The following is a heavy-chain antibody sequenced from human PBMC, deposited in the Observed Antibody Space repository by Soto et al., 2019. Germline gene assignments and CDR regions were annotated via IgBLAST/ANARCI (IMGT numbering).Heavy chain of an antibody. CDR3: ARLSDFASTGYVLDY. V-gene: IGHV3-21*01. CDR2: VTSSPSSM. CDR1: GFTFSGFS. D-gene: IGHD3-22*01. J-gene: IGHJ4*02. Sequence: PGGYLGLSCAASGFTFSGFSMNWVRQAPGKGLEWVSSVTSSPSSMFYADSVKGRFTISRDDAKDSLFLQMNSLRADGTAVYYCARLSDFASTGYVLDYPCLGILVSVSS.